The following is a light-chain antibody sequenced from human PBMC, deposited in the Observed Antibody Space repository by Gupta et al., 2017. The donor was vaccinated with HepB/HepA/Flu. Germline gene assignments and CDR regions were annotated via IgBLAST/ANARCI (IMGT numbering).Light chain of an antibody. CDR3: QQYATLPWT. Sequence: EIVLTQYPDTLSLSPGERATLPCRASQSVSSNYLAWYQQKPGQAPRLLIYGVSSRATAIPERFSGSGSGTDFTLTISRLEPEDFAVYYCQQYATLPWTFGHGTKVEIK. V-gene: IGKV3-20*01. J-gene: IGKJ1*01. CDR1: QSVSSNY. CDR2: GVS.